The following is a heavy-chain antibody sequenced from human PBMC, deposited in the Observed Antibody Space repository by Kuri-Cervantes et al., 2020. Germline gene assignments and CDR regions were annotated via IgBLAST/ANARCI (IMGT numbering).Heavy chain of an antibody. CDR3: ARRRGGLPLDY. V-gene: IGHV1-2*02. Sequence: ASVKVSCKASGGTFSSYAISWVRQAPGQGLEWMGGIIPNSGGTNYAQKFQGRVTMTRDTSISTAYMELSRLRSDDTAVYYCARRRGGLPLDYWGQGTLVTVSS. J-gene: IGHJ4*02. D-gene: IGHD1-26*01. CDR1: GGTFSSYA. CDR2: IIPNSGGT.